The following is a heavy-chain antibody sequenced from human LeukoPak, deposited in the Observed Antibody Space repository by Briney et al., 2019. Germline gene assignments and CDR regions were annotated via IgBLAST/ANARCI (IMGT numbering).Heavy chain of an antibody. Sequence: GESLKISCKGSQYTFTNYWIAWVRQMPGKGLEWMGIIYPGDSDTRYSPSFQGQVTISADKSISTAYLQWSSLKASDTAMYYCARSGYNGFALDYWGQRTLVTVSS. V-gene: IGHV5-51*01. CDR3: ARSGYNGFALDY. J-gene: IGHJ4*02. D-gene: IGHD5-12*01. CDR1: QYTFTNYW. CDR2: IYPGDSDT.